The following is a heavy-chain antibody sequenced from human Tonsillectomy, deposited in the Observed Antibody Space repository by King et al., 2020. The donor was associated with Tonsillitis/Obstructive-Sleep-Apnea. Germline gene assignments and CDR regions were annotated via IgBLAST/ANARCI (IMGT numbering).Heavy chain of an antibody. CDR1: GYSFANFW. J-gene: IGHJ3*02. D-gene: IGHD3-22*01. CDR2: IDPSDSYT. V-gene: IGHV5-10-1*03. CDR3: ARHTEDYFDSNGYYYGRSFDI. Sequence: VQLVESGAEVKKPGESLRISCKGSGYSFANFWITWVRQMPGKGLEWMGTIDPSDSYTNYIPSFQGHVTISADKSISTAYLQCSSLKASDTAMYYCARHTEDYFDSNGYYYGRSFDIWGQGTMVIVSS.